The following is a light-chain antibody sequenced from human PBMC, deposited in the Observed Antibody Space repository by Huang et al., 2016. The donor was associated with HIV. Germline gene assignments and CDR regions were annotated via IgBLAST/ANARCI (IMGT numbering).Light chain of an antibody. CDR3: QQYNNWPPWT. CDR1: QGITVN. CDR2: GAS. Sequence: TQSPNTVSVSPGERAMFACRASQGITVNLAWYQQRPGQPPRLLSYGASTRATGIPARFSGWGSGTEFTLLISSVQTEDFALYYCQQYNNWPPWTFGQGTKVDI. V-gene: IGKV3-15*01. J-gene: IGKJ1*01.